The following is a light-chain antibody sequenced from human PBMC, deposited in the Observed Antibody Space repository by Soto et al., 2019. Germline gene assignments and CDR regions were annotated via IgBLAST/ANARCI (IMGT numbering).Light chain of an antibody. CDR2: GAS. V-gene: IGKV3-15*01. CDR3: QQYNNWPPWT. Sequence: IVMTQSPATLSVSPGERATLSCRASQSVGSNLAWYQQKPDQAPRLLIYGASTGATGIPARFSGSGSGTEFTLTISSLQSEDFAVYYCQQYNNWPPWTFGQGTKVEIK. J-gene: IGKJ1*01. CDR1: QSVGSN.